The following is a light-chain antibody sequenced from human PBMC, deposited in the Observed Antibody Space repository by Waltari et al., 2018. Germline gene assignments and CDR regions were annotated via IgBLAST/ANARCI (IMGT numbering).Light chain of an antibody. Sequence: DIQMTQSPSSLSASVGDRVTTTCRASQSISSYLNWYQQKPGKAPKLLIYAASSLQSGVPSRFSGSGSGTDFTLTISSLQPEEFATYYCQQSYSTPFTFGPGTKVDIK. CDR1: QSISSY. CDR2: AAS. CDR3: QQSYSTPFT. J-gene: IGKJ3*01. V-gene: IGKV1-39*01.